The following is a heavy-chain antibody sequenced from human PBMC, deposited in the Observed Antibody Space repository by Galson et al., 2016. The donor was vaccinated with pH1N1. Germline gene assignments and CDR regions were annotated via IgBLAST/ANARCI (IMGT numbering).Heavy chain of an antibody. V-gene: IGHV4-39*01. CDR1: GGSISSSSYY. CDR3: ARHFHGDYALD. Sequence: SLTCTVSGGSISSSSYYWGWIRQPPGKGLEWIGSVYYSGITYYNPSLKSRVTISVDTSKKQFSLKLSSVTAADTAVYYCARHFHGDYALDWGQGTLVTVSS. J-gene: IGHJ4*02. D-gene: IGHD4-17*01. CDR2: VYYSGIT.